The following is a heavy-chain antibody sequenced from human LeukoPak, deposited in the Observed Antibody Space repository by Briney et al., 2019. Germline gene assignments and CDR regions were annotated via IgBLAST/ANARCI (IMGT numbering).Heavy chain of an antibody. V-gene: IGHV3-48*01. CDR1: GFNFIDYS. J-gene: IGHJ4*01. Sequence: GGSLRLSCAASGFNFIDYSMNWVRQAPGKGLEWISYIGISSGNTKYADSVKGRFTISRDKARNTLYLQMNSLRVEDTAVYYCARDHRYAFDNWGHGTLVTVSS. D-gene: IGHD5-12*01. CDR2: IGISSGNT. CDR3: ARDHRYAFDN.